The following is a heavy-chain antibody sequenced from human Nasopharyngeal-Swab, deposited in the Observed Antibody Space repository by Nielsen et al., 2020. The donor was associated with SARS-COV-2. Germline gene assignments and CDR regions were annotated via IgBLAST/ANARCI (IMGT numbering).Heavy chain of an antibody. V-gene: IGHV1-3*01. CDR1: GYTLTSYA. CDR3: ARCYYYMDV. J-gene: IGHJ6*03. Sequence: ASVKASCKASGYTLTSYAMHWARQAPGQRLEWMGWTNAGNGNTKYSQKTQGRVTITRDISASTAYMELSSLRYEDTAVYYCARCYYYMDVWGKGTTVTVS. CDR2: TNAGNGNT.